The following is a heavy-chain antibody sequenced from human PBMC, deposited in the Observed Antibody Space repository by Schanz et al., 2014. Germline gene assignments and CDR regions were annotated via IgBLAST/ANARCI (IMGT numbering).Heavy chain of an antibody. CDR1: GYTFTSDS. V-gene: IGHV1-69*04. D-gene: IGHD5-12*01. J-gene: IGHJ3*02. CDR2: IIPILGIA. Sequence: QVQLVQSGAEVKKPGASVKVSCKASGYTFTSDSMHWVRQAPGQGLEWMGRIIPILGIANCAQKFQGRVTNTADKSTSTAYMDLSSLRSDDTAVYYCARGGGPEDVFDIWGQGTILTVSS. CDR3: ARGGGPEDVFDI.